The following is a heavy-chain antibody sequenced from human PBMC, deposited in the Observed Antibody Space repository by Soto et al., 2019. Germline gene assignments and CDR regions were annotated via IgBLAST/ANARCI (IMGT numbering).Heavy chain of an antibody. Sequence: QVQLQQWGPGLLKPSETLSLTCAVYGGSFSGYYWTWIRQPPGTGLVWIGEINHSGSTNYHPTLKSRVTISVDTSKNQFSLKLTSVTAADTAVYYCARDKITGLFDYWGQGTLVTVSS. CDR2: INHSGST. J-gene: IGHJ4*02. D-gene: IGHD2-8*02. CDR3: ARDKITGLFDY. V-gene: IGHV4-34*01. CDR1: GGSFSGYY.